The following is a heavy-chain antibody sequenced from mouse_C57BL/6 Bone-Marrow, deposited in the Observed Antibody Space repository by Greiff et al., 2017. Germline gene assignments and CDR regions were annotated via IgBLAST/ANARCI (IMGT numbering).Heavy chain of an antibody. CDR2: IYPTSGRT. J-gene: IGHJ2*01. Sequence: VQLQQSGAELVKPGASVKMSCKASGYTFTSYWITWVKQRPGQGLAWIGDIYPTSGRTNYNEKFKSKAILTVDTSSNTAYMQLSSLTSEDSAVFYCARSGPLGRSFDYWGQGTTLTVFS. D-gene: IGHD4-1*01. CDR3: ARSGPLGRSFDY. V-gene: IGHV1-55*01. CDR1: GYTFTSYW.